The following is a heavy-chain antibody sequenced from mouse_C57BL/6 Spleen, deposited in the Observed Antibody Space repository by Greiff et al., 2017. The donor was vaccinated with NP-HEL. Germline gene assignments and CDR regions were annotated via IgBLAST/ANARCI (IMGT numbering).Heavy chain of an antibody. CDR3: VRHGGASGYYDYDEGFAY. J-gene: IGHJ3*01. CDR1: GFSFNTYA. V-gene: IGHV10-1*01. CDR2: IRSKSNNYAT. Sequence: EVQLVESGGGLVQPKGSLKLSCAASGFSFNTYAMNWVRQAPGKGLEWVARIRSKSNNYATYYADSVKDRFTISRDDSESMLYLQMNNLKTEDTAMYYCVRHGGASGYYDYDEGFAYWGQGTLVTVSA. D-gene: IGHD2-4*01.